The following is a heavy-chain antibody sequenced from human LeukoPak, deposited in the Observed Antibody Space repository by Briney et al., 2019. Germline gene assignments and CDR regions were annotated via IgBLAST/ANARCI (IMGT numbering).Heavy chain of an antibody. Sequence: PGRSLTLSCAASGFTFSDYYMSWICQAPGEGREWVSYISSSGNSISYGDSVKGRFTISRDNAKHPLYLQMNSLRAEDTAVYYCSRADDSSSGYFDYWGQGTLVTVSS. D-gene: IGHD6-6*01. CDR1: GFTFSDYY. CDR2: ISSSGNSI. V-gene: IGHV3-11*04. CDR3: SRADDSSSGYFDY. J-gene: IGHJ4*02.